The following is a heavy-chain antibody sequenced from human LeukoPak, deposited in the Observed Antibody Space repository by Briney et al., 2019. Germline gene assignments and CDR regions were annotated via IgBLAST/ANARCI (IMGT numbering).Heavy chain of an antibody. CDR1: GYSISSGYY. D-gene: IGHD6-19*01. CDR2: IYHSGST. CDR3: ARDQRGSGWPYYFDY. J-gene: IGHJ4*02. Sequence: SETLSLTCTVSGYSISSGYYWGWIRQPPGKGLEWVGSIYHSGSTYYNPSLKSRVTISVDTSKNQFSLKLSSVTAADTAVYYCARDQRGSGWPYYFDYWGQGTLVTVSS. V-gene: IGHV4-38-2*02.